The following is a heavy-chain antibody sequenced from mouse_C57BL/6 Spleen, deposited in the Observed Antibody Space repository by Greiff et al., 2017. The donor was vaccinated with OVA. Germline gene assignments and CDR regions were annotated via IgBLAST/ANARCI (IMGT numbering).Heavy chain of an antibody. J-gene: IGHJ1*03. CDR1: GYTFTSYW. Sequence: VQLQQSGAELVRPGPSVKLSCKASGYTFTSYWMHWVKQRPGQGLEWIGVIDPSDSYTNYNQKFKGKATLTVDTSSSTAYMQLSSLTSEDSAVYYCARRGGLRGDFDVWGTGTTVTVSS. V-gene: IGHV1-59*01. CDR2: IDPSDSYT. D-gene: IGHD2-4*01. CDR3: ARRGGLRGDFDV.